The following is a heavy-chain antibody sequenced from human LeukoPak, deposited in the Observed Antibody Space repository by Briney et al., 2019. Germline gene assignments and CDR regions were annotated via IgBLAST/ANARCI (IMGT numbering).Heavy chain of an antibody. Sequence: GGSLRLSCAASGFTFSSYEMNWVRQAPGKGLEWVSYISSSGSTIYYADSVKGRFTISRDNAKNSLYLQMNSLRAEETAVYYCARAGLGEFDYWGQGTLVTVSS. V-gene: IGHV3-48*03. CDR3: ARAGLGEFDY. CDR1: GFTFSSYE. D-gene: IGHD3-10*01. CDR2: ISSSGSTI. J-gene: IGHJ4*02.